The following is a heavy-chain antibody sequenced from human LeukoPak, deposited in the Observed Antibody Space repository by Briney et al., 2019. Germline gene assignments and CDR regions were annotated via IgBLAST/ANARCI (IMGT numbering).Heavy chain of an antibody. CDR3: ARARGYCSGGSCYHDY. V-gene: IGHV4-39*07. J-gene: IGHJ4*02. CDR1: GGSINSSSYY. CDR2: IYYSGST. Sequence: PSQTVSLTCSVSGGSINSSSYYWGWIRQPPGKGVEWIGSIYYSGSTYYNPSLKSRVTISVDTSKNLFSLKLSSVTAADTAVYYCARARGYCSGGSCYHDYWGQGTLVTVSS. D-gene: IGHD2-15*01.